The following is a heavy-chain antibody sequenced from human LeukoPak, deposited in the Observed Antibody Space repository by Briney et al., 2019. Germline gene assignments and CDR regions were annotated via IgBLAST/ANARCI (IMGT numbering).Heavy chain of an antibody. J-gene: IGHJ4*02. CDR1: GYTFTGYY. V-gene: IGHV1-2*02. CDR3: ARAKVRGVIAVDY. D-gene: IGHD3-10*01. CDR2: INPNSGGT. Sequence: ASVKVSCKASGYTFTGYYIYWVRQAPGQGLEWMGWINPNSGGTNYAQKFQGRVTITRDTSISTAYMELSRLRSDDTAVYYCARAKVRGVIAVDYWGQGTLVTVSS.